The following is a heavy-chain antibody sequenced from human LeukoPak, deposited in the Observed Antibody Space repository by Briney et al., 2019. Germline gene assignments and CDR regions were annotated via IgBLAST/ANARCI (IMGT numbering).Heavy chain of an antibody. CDR3: TSDPRIGRYFDY. CDR1: GFTFNNAW. Sequence: GGSLRLSCAASGFTFNNAWMNWVRQVPGKGLEWVGRVKSTADGGTTDYAAPVEGRFTISRDDSEKTLYLHMNSLKIEDTAVYYCTSDPRIGRYFDYWGQGTLVTVSS. J-gene: IGHJ4*02. D-gene: IGHD1-26*01. V-gene: IGHV3-15*01. CDR2: VKSTADGGTT.